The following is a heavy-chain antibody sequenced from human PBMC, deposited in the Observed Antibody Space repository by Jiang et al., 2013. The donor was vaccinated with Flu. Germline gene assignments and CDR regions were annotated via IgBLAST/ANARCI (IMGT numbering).Heavy chain of an antibody. CDR1: GFSLNTDEVTVGEVG. CDR3: AHRKGIWGTFDI. J-gene: IGHJ3*02. V-gene: IGHV2-5*02. Sequence: TQTLTLTCTFSGFSLNTDEVTVGEVGVGWIRQPPGKALEWLALIYRDDDGRYSPSLKSRLTITKDTSKNQVVLTMTNMDPMDTATYYCAHRKGIWGTFDIWGQGTIGHRIF. CDR2: IYRDDDG. D-gene: IGHD7-27*01.